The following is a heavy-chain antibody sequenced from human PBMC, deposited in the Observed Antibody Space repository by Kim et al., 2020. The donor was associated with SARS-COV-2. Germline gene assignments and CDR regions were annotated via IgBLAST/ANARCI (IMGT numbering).Heavy chain of an antibody. CDR1: GFTFTTFA. CDR3: ARSNGGSPIYLPSH. CDR2: ISYDGRDK. J-gene: IGHJ1*01. V-gene: IGHV3-30-3*01. D-gene: IGHD3-16*01. Sequence: GGSLRLSCVTSGFTFTTFALYWARLAPGKGLDWVAVISYDGRDKYYADSVKGRFTISRDNYGNTVYLQMTSLRPADTSVYYCARSNGGSPIYLPSHWGQG.